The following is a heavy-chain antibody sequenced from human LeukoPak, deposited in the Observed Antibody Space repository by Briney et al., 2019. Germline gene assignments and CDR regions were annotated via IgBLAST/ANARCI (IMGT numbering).Heavy chain of an antibody. D-gene: IGHD1-7*01. CDR3: ARALADWNYVHYYFDY. CDR2: IYYSGST. V-gene: IGHV4-39*01. Sequence: SETLSLTCTVSGGSISSSSYYWGWIRQPPGKGLEWIGSIYYSGSTYYNPSLKSRVTISVDTSKNQFSLKLSSVTAADTAVYYCARALADWNYVHYYFDYWGQGTLATVSS. J-gene: IGHJ4*02. CDR1: GGSISSSSYY.